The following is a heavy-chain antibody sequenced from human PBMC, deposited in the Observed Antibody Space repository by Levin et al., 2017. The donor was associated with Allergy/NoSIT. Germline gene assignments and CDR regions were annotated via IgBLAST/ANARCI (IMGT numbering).Heavy chain of an antibody. CDR3: ARVVTGMKNWFDH. CDR2: INHSGST. CDR1: GASFNDYY. V-gene: IGHV4-34*01. D-gene: IGHD1-1*01. Sequence: SETLSLTCAVYGASFNDYYWTWIRQPPGKGLEWIGEINHSGSTSYNPSLKTRTTLSVDASKHQLSLNLTSVTAADTAVYYCARVVTGMKNWFDHWGQGTLVTVS. J-gene: IGHJ5*02.